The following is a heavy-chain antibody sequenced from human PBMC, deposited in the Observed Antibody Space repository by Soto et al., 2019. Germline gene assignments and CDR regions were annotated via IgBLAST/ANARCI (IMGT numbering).Heavy chain of an antibody. J-gene: IGHJ5*02. CDR3: ARVPDR. CDR2: IYYSGST. CDR1: GGSISNYY. V-gene: IGHV4-59*08. Sequence: SETLSLTCIVSGGSISNYYWSWIRQPPGKGLEWIGYIYYSGSTNYNPSLTSRVTISVDTSKNQFSLKLSSVTAADTAVYYCARVPDRWGQGTLVTVSS. D-gene: IGHD2-2*01.